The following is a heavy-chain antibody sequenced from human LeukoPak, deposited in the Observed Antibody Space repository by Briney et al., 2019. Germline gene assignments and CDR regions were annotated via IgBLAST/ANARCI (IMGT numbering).Heavy chain of an antibody. Sequence: PSETLSLTCTVSGGSISRYYWSWIRQPAGKGLEWIGRIYTSGTTNYNPSRKSRVTMSVDTSKNQFSLKLSSVTAADTAVYYWARGVTGGDFDYWGQGTLVTVSS. CDR2: IYTSGTT. J-gene: IGHJ4*02. D-gene: IGHD7-27*01. V-gene: IGHV4-4*07. CDR1: GGSISRYY. CDR3: ARGVTGGDFDY.